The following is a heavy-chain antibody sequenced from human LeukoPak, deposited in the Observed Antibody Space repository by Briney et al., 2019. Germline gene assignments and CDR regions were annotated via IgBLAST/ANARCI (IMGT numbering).Heavy chain of an antibody. CDR1: GGSISSYY. V-gene: IGHV4-59*12. D-gene: IGHD3-10*01. CDR2: IYYSGST. J-gene: IGHJ4*02. Sequence: PSETLSLTCTVSGGSISSYYWSWIRQPPGKGLEWIGYIYYSGSTNYNPSLKSRVTISVDTSKNQFSLQLNSVTPEDTAVYYCARGAVRGGTNFDYWGQGTLVTVFS. CDR3: ARGAVRGGTNFDY.